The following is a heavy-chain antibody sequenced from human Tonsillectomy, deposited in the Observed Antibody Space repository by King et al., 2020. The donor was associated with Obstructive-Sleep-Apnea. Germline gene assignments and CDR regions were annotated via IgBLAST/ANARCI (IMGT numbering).Heavy chain of an antibody. Sequence: LVQSGGEVKKPGGSVKVSCKTSGYAFTNYGLRWVRQAPGQGLEWMGWISPDNNSTNYSQNFQGRVTMTTDISTSTAYMELRSLRSDDSAVYFCATDRIGPVAWGQGTLVTVSS. CDR3: ATDRIGPVA. J-gene: IGHJ4*02. CDR1: GYAFTNYG. D-gene: IGHD2/OR15-2a*01. V-gene: IGHV1-18*01. CDR2: ISPDNNST.